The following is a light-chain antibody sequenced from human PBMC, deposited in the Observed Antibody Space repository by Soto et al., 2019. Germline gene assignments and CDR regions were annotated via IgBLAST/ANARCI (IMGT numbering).Light chain of an antibody. V-gene: IGKV4-1*01. CDR2: WAS. Sequence: DIVMTQSPDSLPVSLGERATINCESSQSVLYSSNNKNYLAWYQQKPGQPPKLLIYWASTRESGVPDRFSGSGSGTDFTLNINSLQAEDVAVYYCQQYYSTPPTFGQGTKREIK. CDR3: QQYYSTPPT. J-gene: IGKJ2*01. CDR1: QSVLYSSNNKNY.